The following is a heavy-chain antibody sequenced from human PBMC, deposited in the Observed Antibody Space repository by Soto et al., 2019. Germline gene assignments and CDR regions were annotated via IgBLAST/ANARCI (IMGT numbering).Heavy chain of an antibody. J-gene: IGHJ6*02. Sequence: ASVKVSCKASGYTFTSYAMHWVRQAPGQRLEWMGWINAGNGNTKYSQKFQGRVTITRDTSASTAYMELSSLRSEDTAVYHCARAPTYFDFWSGWHYYGMDVWGQGTTVTVSS. CDR3: ARAPTYFDFWSGWHYYGMDV. CDR2: INAGNGNT. D-gene: IGHD3-3*01. V-gene: IGHV1-3*01. CDR1: GYTFTSYA.